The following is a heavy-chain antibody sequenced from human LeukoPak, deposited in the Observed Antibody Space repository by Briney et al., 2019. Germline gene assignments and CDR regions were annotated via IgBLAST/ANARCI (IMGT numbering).Heavy chain of an antibody. D-gene: IGHD4-11*01. CDR2: IYYSGST. CDR3: ARVGYSNYLRYSMDV. J-gene: IGHJ6*02. V-gene: IGHV4-31*03. CDR1: GGSISSGGYY. Sequence: SETLSLTCTVSGGSISSGGYYWSWIRQHPGKGLEWIGYIYYSGSTYYNPSLKSRVTISVDTSKNQFSLKLSSVTAADTAVYYCARVGYSNYLRYSMDVWGQGTTVTVSS.